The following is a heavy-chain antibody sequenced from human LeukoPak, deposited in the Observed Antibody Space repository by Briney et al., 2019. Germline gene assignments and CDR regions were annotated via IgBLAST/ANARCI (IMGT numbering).Heavy chain of an antibody. CDR2: IYHSGST. CDR1: GYSISSGYY. J-gene: IGHJ6*03. CDR3: AREGPLRYDSSGYYLRYMDV. Sequence: SETLSLTCTVSGYSISSGYYWGWIRPPPGKGLEWIGSIYHSGSTYYNPSLKSRVTISVDTSKNQFSLKLSSVTAADTAVYYCAREGPLRYDSSGYYLRYMDVWGKGTTVTVSS. V-gene: IGHV4-38-2*02. D-gene: IGHD3-22*01.